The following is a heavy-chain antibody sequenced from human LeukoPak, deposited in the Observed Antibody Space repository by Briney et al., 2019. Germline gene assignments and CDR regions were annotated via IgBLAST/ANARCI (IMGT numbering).Heavy chain of an antibody. Sequence: AAVKVSCKASGYTFTGYYMHWVRQAPGQGLEWMGWINPNSGGTNYAQKFQGRVTMTRSTSISTDYMELSRLRSDDTAAYYCSLRHNSIRWFLQWDYFDYRGQGTLVTVSS. CDR2: INPNSGGT. V-gene: IGHV1-2*02. J-gene: IGHJ4*02. CDR3: SLRHNSIRWFLQWDYFDY. CDR1: GYTFTGYY. D-gene: IGHD6-13*01.